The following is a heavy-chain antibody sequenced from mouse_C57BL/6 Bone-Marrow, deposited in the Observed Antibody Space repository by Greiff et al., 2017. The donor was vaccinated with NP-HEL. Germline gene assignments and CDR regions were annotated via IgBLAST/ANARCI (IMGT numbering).Heavy chain of an antibody. J-gene: IGHJ3*01. CDR1: GYTFTSYW. V-gene: IGHV1-61*01. CDR3: ARERSYDGYYPFAY. D-gene: IGHD2-3*01. CDR2: IYPSDSEP. Sequence: QVQLQQPGAELVRPGSSVKLSCKASGYTFTSYWMDWVQQRPGQGLEWIGNIYPSDSEPHYNQKFKDKATLTVDKSSSTAYMQLSSLTSEDSAVYYCARERSYDGYYPFAYWGQVALVTVAA.